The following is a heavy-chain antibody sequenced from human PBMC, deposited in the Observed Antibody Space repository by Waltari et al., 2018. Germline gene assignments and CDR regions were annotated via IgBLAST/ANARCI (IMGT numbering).Heavy chain of an antibody. CDR1: GSTLTELS. D-gene: IGHD1-26*01. Sequence: QVQLVQSGAEVKKPGASVKVSCTVSGSTLTELSMHWVRQAPGKGLEWMGGFDPEDGETIYAQKFQGRVTMTEDTSTDTAYMELSSLRSEDTAVYYCATVPGRELLRNWYFDLWGRGTLVTVSS. V-gene: IGHV1-24*01. J-gene: IGHJ2*01. CDR2: FDPEDGET. CDR3: ATVPGRELLRNWYFDL.